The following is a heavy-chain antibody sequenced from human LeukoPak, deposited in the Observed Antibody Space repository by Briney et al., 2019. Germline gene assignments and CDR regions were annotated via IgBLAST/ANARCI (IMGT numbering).Heavy chain of an antibody. J-gene: IGHJ4*02. D-gene: IGHD3-22*01. CDR3: AKAATIVVVIAYYFDY. CDR2: ISYDGSNK. CDR1: GFTFSSYG. V-gene: IGHV3-30*18. Sequence: GGSLRLSCAASGFTFSSYGMHWVRQAPGKGLEWVAVISYDGSNKYYADSVKGRFTISRDNSKNTLYLQMNSLRAEDTAVYYCAKAATIVVVIAYYFDYWGQGTLVTVSS.